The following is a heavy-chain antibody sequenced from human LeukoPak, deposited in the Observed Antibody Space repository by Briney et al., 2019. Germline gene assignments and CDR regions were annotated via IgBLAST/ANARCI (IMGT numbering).Heavy chain of an antibody. CDR2: IYYSGST. J-gene: IGHJ5*02. CDR1: GGSISSYY. V-gene: IGHV4-59*01. D-gene: IGHD3-22*01. CDR3: ARGVGYYYDSSGYYPNWFDP. Sequence: SETLSLTCTVSGGSISSYYWSWIRQPPGKGLEWIGYIYYSGSTNYNPSLKSRVTISVDTSKNQFSLKLSSVTAADTAVYCCARGVGYYYDSSGYYPNWFDPWGQGTLVAVSS.